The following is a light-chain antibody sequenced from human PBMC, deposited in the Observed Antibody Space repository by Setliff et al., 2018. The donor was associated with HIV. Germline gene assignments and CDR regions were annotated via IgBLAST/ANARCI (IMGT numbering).Light chain of an antibody. CDR2: EVT. V-gene: IGLV2-23*02. CDR3: CSYAGSSTPYV. J-gene: IGLJ1*01. Sequence: QSVLTQPASVSGSPGQSITISCTGTSSDVGSYSLVSWYQQHPGKAPKLIIYEVTKRPSGVSNRFSGSKSGNTASLTISGLQAEDEADYYCCSYAGSSTPYVFGTGTKVT. CDR1: SSDVGSYSL.